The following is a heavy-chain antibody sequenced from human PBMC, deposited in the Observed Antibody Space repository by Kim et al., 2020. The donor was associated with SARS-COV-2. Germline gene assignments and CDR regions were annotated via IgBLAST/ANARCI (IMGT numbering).Heavy chain of an antibody. CDR1: GYTFTSYK. V-gene: IGHV1-8*01. CDR3: ARVDLWFGEPGNWFDP. D-gene: IGHD3-10*01. Sequence: ASVKVSCKASGYTFTSYKIDWVRQATGQGLEWMGWMNPNSGNTGYAQKFQGRVTMTRNTSISTAYMELSSLRSEDTAVYYCARVDLWFGEPGNWFDPWGQGTLVTVSS. J-gene: IGHJ5*02. CDR2: MNPNSGNT.